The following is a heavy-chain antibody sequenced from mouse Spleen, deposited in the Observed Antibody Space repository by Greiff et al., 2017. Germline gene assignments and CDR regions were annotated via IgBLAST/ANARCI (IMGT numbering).Heavy chain of an antibody. CDR1: GYAFSSSW. CDR3: AREGNYGPYYFDY. J-gene: IGHJ2*01. CDR2: IYPGDGDT. V-gene: IGHV1-82*01. D-gene: IGHD1-1*02. Sequence: QVQLQQSGPELVKPGASVKISCKASGYAFSSSWMNWVKQRPGKGLEWIGRIYPGDGDTNYNGKFKGKATLTADKSSSTAYMQLSSLTSEDSAVYFCAREGNYGPYYFDYWGQGTTLTVSS.